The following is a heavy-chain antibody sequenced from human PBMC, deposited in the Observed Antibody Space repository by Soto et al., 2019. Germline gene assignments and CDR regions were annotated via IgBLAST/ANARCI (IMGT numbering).Heavy chain of an antibody. CDR2: ISYDGSNK. V-gene: IGHV3-30-3*01. Sequence: QVQLVESGGGVAQPGRSLRLSCAASGFTFSSYAMHWVRQAPGKGLEWVAVISYDGSNKYYADSVKGRFTTSRDNSKNTLYLQMNSLRAEDTAVYYCARARRELLFGAFDIWGQGTMVTVSS. CDR1: GFTFSSYA. D-gene: IGHD1-26*01. CDR3: ARARRELLFGAFDI. J-gene: IGHJ3*02.